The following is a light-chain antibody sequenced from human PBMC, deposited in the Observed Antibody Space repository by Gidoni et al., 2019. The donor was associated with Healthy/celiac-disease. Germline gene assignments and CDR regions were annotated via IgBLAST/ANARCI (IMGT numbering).Light chain of an antibody. Sequence: IQLRQSLSFLSASVGDRVTITCRASQGISSYLAWYQQKPGKAPKLLIYAASTLQSGGPSRFSGSGSGTEFTLTTSSLQPEDFATYYCQQHNSYPPLTFGGGTKVEIK. CDR3: QQHNSYPPLT. V-gene: IGKV1-9*01. J-gene: IGKJ4*01. CDR2: AAS. CDR1: QGISSY.